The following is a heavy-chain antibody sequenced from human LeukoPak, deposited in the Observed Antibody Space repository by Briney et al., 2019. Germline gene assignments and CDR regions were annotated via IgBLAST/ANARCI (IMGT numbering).Heavy chain of an antibody. CDR1: GFTVSSNY. D-gene: IGHD2-15*01. Sequence: PGGSLRLSCAASGFTVSSNYMSWVRQAPGKGLEWVSSISPSSSYMYYADSVKGRFTISRDNTKNSLYLQMNSLRAEDMAVYYCARATWDSWGQGALVAVSS. CDR2: ISPSSSYM. J-gene: IGHJ4*02. CDR3: ARATWDS. V-gene: IGHV3-21*01.